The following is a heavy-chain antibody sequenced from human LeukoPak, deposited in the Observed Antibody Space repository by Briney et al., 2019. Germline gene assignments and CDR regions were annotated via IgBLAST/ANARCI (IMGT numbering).Heavy chain of an antibody. D-gene: IGHD2-15*01. CDR3: AGHGRSGLIPHYYYMDV. CDR2: IYYSGST. V-gene: IGHV4-59*08. Sequence: SETLSLTCTVSGGSISSYYWSWIRQPPGKGLEWIGYIYYSGSTNYNPSLKSRVTISVDTSKNQFSLKLSSVTAADTAVYYCAGHGRSGLIPHYYYMDVWGKGTTVTVSS. J-gene: IGHJ6*03. CDR1: GGSISSYY.